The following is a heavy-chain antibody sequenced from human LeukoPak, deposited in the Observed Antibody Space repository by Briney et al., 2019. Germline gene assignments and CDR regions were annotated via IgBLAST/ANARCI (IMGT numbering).Heavy chain of an antibody. CDR1: GGSISSYY. D-gene: IGHD6-19*01. CDR3: ARHGGQWPNYFDY. CDR2: IYSSGTT. Sequence: PSETLSLTCTVSGGSISSYYWSWIRQPAAKGLEWIGRIYSSGTTTYNPSFKSRVTMSLDTSNNQLSLKLTSVTAADTAVYYCARHGGQWPNYFDYWGQGTLVTVSS. J-gene: IGHJ4*02. V-gene: IGHV4-4*07.